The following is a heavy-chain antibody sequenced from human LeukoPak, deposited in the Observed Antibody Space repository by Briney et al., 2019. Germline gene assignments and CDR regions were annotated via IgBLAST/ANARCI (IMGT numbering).Heavy chain of an antibody. CDR1: GFTFSSYS. CDR2: ISSSSTI. J-gene: IGHJ4*01. V-gene: IGHV3-48*01. CDR3: ARDVNWNYCDY. D-gene: IGHD1-20*01. Sequence: GGSLRLSCAASGFTFSSYSMNWVRQAPGKGLEWVSYISSSSTIYYADSVKGRFTISRDNAKNSLYLQMNSLRAEDTAVYYCARDVNWNYCDYWGHGTLVTVSS.